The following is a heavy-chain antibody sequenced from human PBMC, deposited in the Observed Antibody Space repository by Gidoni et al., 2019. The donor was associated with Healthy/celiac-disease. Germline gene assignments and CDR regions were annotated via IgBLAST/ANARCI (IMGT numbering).Heavy chain of an antibody. J-gene: IGHJ6*03. CDR3: AGSSSDYYYYYMDV. Sequence: QVQLVESGGGVVQPGRSLRLSCAASGFTFSSYGMHGVRQAPGKGLEWVAVISYDGSNKYYADSVKGRFTISRDKSKNTLYLQMNSLRAEDTAVYYCAGSSSDYYYYYMDVWGKGTTVTVSS. D-gene: IGHD6-13*01. CDR1: GFTFSSYG. V-gene: IGHV3-30*03. CDR2: ISYDGSNK.